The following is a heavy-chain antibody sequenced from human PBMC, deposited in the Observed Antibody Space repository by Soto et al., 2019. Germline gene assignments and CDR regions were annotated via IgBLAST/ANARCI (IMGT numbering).Heavy chain of an antibody. J-gene: IGHJ4*02. CDR2: IYWNDDK. Sequence: QITLTESGPTLVTPTQTLTLTCSFSGFSLTTSGVAVGWFRQPPGKAPEWLSLIYWNDDKRYSPSLRSRLIVTGDSSKNQVVLTLADADTADSGTYYCAHGPTSTEDFYFDYWGQGTLVTVSS. CDR3: AHGPTSTEDFYFDY. CDR1: GFSLTTSGVA. V-gene: IGHV2-5*01.